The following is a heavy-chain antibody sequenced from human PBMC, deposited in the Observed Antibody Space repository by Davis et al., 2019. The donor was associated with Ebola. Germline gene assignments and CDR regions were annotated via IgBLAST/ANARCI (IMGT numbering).Heavy chain of an antibody. D-gene: IGHD1-26*01. CDR1: GYTFTSYG. Sequence: ASVKVSCKASGYTFTSYGITWVRQAPGQGLEWMGNFDPENNEIIYAHKFEGRVTMTEDTSTQTAYMELSSLRSEDSAVYYCAAGGSRGGFDVWGQGTVVTVS. CDR2: FDPENNEI. J-gene: IGHJ3*01. V-gene: IGHV1-24*01. CDR3: AAGGSRGGFDV.